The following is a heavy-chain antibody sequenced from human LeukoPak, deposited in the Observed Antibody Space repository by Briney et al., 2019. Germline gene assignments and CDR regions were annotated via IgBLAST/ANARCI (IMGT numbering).Heavy chain of an antibody. D-gene: IGHD4-17*01. CDR2: ISGSGGST. J-gene: IGHJ2*01. CDR3: AKGSYGDSPYWYFNL. CDR1: GFTFSSYE. V-gene: IGHV3-23*01. Sequence: GGSLRLSCAASGFTFSSYEMNWVRQAPGKGLEWVSAISGSGGSTYYADSVKGRFTISRDNSRNTLYLQMNSLRAEDTAVYYCAKGSYGDSPYWYFNLWGCGTLVTVSS.